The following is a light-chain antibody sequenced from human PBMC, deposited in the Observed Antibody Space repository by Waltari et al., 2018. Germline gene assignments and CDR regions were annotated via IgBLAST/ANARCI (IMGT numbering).Light chain of an antibody. CDR3: QHRAT. Sequence: IVLTQSPATLSLSPGERATLSCRTSQSVGVYLSWYQQKPGQPPRLLIFDASNRAPGIPSRFSGSASGTDFTLTSSRLEPDDFAVYYCQHRATFGPGTKVDI. V-gene: IGKV3-11*01. J-gene: IGKJ3*01. CDR1: QSVGVY. CDR2: DAS.